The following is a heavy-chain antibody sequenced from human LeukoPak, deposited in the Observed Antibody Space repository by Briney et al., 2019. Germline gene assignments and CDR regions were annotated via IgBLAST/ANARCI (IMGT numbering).Heavy chain of an antibody. CDR1: GGSISSSSYY. CDR2: IYYSGST. J-gene: IGHJ2*01. V-gene: IGHV4-39*01. D-gene: IGHD2-15*01. CDR3: ARLGTIVYWYFDL. Sequence: SETLSLTCTVSGGSISSSSYYWGWICQPPGKGLEWIGSIYYSGSTYYNPSLKSRVTISVDTSKNQFSLKLSSVTAADTAVYYCARLGTIVYWYFDLWGRGTLVTVSS.